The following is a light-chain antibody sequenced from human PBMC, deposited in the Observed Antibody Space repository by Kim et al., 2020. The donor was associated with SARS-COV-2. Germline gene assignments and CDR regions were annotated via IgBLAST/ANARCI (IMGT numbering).Light chain of an antibody. J-gene: IGKJ1*01. Sequence: DIQMTQSPSSLSASVGDRVTITCRTSQFISHYLAWYQQKPGKVPQLLIYDASTLQPGVPSRFSGTASGTEFTFTISSLQPEDVATYYCQKYDGPPRTFGEGTKVDIK. V-gene: IGKV1-27*01. CDR2: DAS. CDR3: QKYDGPPRT. CDR1: QFISHY.